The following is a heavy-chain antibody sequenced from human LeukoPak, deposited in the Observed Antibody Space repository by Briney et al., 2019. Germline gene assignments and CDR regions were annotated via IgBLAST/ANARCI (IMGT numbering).Heavy chain of an antibody. CDR3: ARGFGGELLGYYFDY. CDR1: GFTGNSYY. CDR2: IYSGGGT. J-gene: IGHJ4*02. D-gene: IGHD3-10*01. V-gene: IGHV3-53*01. Sequence: PGGSLRLSCAASGFTGNSYYMNWVRQAPGKGLEWVANIYSGGGTHYADSVEGRFTISRDKSKNTLYLQMNSLRAEDTAVYSCARGFGGELLGYYFDYWGQGTLVTVSS.